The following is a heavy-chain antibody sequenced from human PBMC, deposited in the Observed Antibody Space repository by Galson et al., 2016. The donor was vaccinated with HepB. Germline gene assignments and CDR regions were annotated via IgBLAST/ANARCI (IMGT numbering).Heavy chain of an antibody. CDR3: AKRGYYYDSRAYLAEFPTDWYFDL. CDR1: GFTFSNSS. J-gene: IGHJ2*01. CDR2: VSDSDDST. V-gene: IGHV3-23*01. D-gene: IGHD3-22*01. Sequence: SLRLSCAASGFTFSNSSMNWVRQAPGKGLEWVSGVSDSDDSTYYADSVEGRFTISRDNSKNTLYLQMNSLRAEDTAVYYCAKRGYYYDSRAYLAEFPTDWYFDLWGRGTLVTVSS.